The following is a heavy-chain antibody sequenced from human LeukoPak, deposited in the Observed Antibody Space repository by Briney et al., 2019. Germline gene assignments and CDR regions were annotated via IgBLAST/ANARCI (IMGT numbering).Heavy chain of an antibody. V-gene: IGHV1-18*01. J-gene: IGHJ5*02. CDR1: GYTFTSYG. Sequence: ASVKVSCKASGYTFTSYGISWVRQAPGQGLEWMGWISAYNGNTNYAQKLQGRVTMTTDTSTSTAYMELRSLRSEDTAVYYCARGRFSWLQGGWFDPWGQGTLVTVSS. D-gene: IGHD5-12*01. CDR2: ISAYNGNT. CDR3: ARGRFSWLQGGWFDP.